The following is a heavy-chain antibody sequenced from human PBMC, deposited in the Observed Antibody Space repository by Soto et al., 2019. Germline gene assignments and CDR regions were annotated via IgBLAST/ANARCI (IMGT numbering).Heavy chain of an antibody. CDR1: GFTFTSSA. CDR3: AAGSNYYYYYGMDV. J-gene: IGHJ6*02. CDR2: IVVGSGNT. Sequence: SVKVSCKASGFTFTSSAVQWVRQARGQRLEWIGWIVVGSGNTNYAQKFQGRVTITRDMSTSTAYMELSSLRSEDTAVYYCAAGSNYYYYYGMDVWGQGTTVTVS. V-gene: IGHV1-58*01.